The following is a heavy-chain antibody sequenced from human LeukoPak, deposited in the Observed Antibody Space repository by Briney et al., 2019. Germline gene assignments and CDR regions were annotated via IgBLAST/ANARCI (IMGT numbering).Heavy chain of an antibody. CDR2: ISAYNGNT. J-gene: IGHJ4*02. CDR3: ARVVMGNHFDY. CDR1: GGTFSSYA. Sequence: ASVKVSCKASGGTFSSYAISWVRQAPGQGLEWMGWISAYNGNTNYAQKLQGRVTMTTDTSTSTAYMELRSLRSDDTAVYYCARVVMGNHFDYWGQGTLVTVSS. V-gene: IGHV1-18*01. D-gene: IGHD1-14*01.